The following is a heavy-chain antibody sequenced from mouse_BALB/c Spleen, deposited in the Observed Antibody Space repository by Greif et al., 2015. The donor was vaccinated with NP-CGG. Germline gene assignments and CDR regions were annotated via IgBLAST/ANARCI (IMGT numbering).Heavy chain of an antibody. V-gene: IGHV5-6-4*01. CDR1: GFTFSSYT. J-gene: IGHJ2*01. D-gene: IGHD2-1*01. CDR3: TRRGGNYGFDY. Sequence: EVQGVESGGGLVKPGGSLKLSCAASGFTFSSYTMSWVRQTPEKRLEWVATISSGGSYTYYPDSVKGRFTISRDNAKNTPYLQMSSLKSEDTAMYYCTRRGGNYGFDYWGQGTTLTVSS. CDR2: ISSGGSYT.